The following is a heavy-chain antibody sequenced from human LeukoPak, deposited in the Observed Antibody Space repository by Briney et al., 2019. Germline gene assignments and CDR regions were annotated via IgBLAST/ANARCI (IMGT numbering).Heavy chain of an antibody. V-gene: IGHV4-34*01. Sequence: SETLSLTCAVYGGSFSGYYWSWIRQPPGKGLEWIGEINHSGSTNYNPSLKSRVTISVDTSKNQFSLKLSSVTAADTAVYYCARNYYGSGSYYKNLDYWGQGTLVTVSS. CDR1: GGSFSGYY. CDR3: ARNYYGSGSYYKNLDY. D-gene: IGHD3-10*01. J-gene: IGHJ4*02. CDR2: INHSGST.